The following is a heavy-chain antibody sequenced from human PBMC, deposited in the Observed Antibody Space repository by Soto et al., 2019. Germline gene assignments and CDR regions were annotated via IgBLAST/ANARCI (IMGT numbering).Heavy chain of an antibody. V-gene: IGHV3-30*18. CDR2: ISYDGSNK. CDR3: LKEPTEY. J-gene: IGHJ1*01. Sequence: KGLEWVAVISYDGSNKYYADSVKGRFTISRDNSKNTLYLQMNSLRAEDTAVYYFLKEPTEY.